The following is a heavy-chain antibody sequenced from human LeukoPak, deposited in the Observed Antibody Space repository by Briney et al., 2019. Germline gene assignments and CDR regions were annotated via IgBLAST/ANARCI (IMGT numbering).Heavy chain of an antibody. Sequence: GGSLRLSCVASGFPFSSYAMYWVRQAPGKGLVWVSRVHGDGNNIGYADSVRGRFTISRDNAKNTLYLQMNSLRPEDTAVYYCARARVGDPTDYWGQGTLVTVSS. CDR3: ARARVGDPTDY. CDR1: GFPFSSYA. CDR2: VHGDGNNI. V-gene: IGHV3-74*01. J-gene: IGHJ4*02. D-gene: IGHD1-26*01.